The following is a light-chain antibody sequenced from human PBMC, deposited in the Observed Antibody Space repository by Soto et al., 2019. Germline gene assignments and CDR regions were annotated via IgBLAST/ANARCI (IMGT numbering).Light chain of an antibody. Sequence: MTQSPSTLFDSVGDSFTVTCRASQPIGTSLHWYQQKPGKAPKVLISAASRLQSGVSSRFSGSGSGTHFALTISNLQPEDFATYYCQQGYTTLWTFGQGTKV. J-gene: IGKJ1*01. CDR1: QPIGTS. V-gene: IGKV1-39*01. CDR2: AAS. CDR3: QQGYTTLWT.